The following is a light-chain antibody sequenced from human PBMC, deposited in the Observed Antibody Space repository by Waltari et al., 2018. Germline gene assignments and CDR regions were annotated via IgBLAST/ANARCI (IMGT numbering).Light chain of an antibody. Sequence: QSVLTQPPSASGTPGQRVTIYCSGRSSNIGSNTVNWYQQLPGTAPKLLIFSNNQRPSGVPDRFSGSKSGTSASLAIGGLQSEDEADYYCAAWDDSLNGPVFGGGTKLTVL. CDR3: AAWDDSLNGPV. V-gene: IGLV1-44*01. CDR1: SSNIGSNT. CDR2: SNN. J-gene: IGLJ3*02.